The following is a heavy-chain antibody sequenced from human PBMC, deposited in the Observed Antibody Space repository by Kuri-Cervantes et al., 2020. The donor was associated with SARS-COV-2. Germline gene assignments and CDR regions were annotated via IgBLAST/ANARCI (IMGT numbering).Heavy chain of an antibody. V-gene: IGHV3-20*01. CDR2: INWNGGST. CDR3: ARMGGYSESYYYYYMDV. CDR1: GFTFDDYA. D-gene: IGHD3-22*01. J-gene: IGHJ6*03. Sequence: GESLKISCAASGFTFDDYAMHWVRQAPGKGLEWVSGINWNGGSTGYADSVKGRFTISRDNAKNSLYLQMNSLRAEDTAPYHCARMGGYSESYYYYYMDVWGKGTTVTVSS.